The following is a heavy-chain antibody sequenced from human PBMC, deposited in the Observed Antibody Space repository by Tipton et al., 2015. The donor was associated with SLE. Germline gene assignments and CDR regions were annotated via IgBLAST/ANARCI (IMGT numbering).Heavy chain of an antibody. V-gene: IGHV4-38-2*02. CDR3: ARDEYRYDATGYHLLGHFDF. CDR1: GYSISSGYY. D-gene: IGHD3-22*01. Sequence: LSLTCNVSGYSISSGYYWGWIRQAPGKGLEWIGSIYHSGSTSYNPSLKSRVTISVDTSKNQFSLKLSSVTAADTAVYYCARDEYRYDATGYHLLGHFDFWGREPWSPSPQ. J-gene: IGHJ4*02. CDR2: IYHSGST.